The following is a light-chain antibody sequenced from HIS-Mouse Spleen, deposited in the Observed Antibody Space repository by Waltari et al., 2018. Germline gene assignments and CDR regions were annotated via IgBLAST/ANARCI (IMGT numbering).Light chain of an antibody. J-gene: IGLJ2*01. V-gene: IGLV1-47*01. Sequence: QSVLTQPPSASGTPGQRVTISCSGSSSNIVSNYVYWYHQLPGTAPKLLIYWNNQRPTGGLDRCSGCKYGTSASMAISGLRSEDEADYYCAAWDDSLSGPGVFGGGTKLTVL. CDR1: SSNIVSNY. CDR2: WNN. CDR3: AAWDDSLSGPGV.